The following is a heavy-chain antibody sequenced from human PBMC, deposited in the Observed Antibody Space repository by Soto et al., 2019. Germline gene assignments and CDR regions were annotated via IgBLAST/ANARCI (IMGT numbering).Heavy chain of an antibody. CDR2: VSSDGSP. CDR3: GRGRSWTNTWLDP. V-gene: IGHV4-61*03. CDR1: GGSVNSGNYY. J-gene: IGHJ5*02. Sequence: QVQLQESGPGLVKPSETLSLTCSVSGGSVNSGNYYWSWIRQPPGEGVEWIAYVSSDGSPNYGPSLKSRLTVSIDTSTSSFSLQVTSVTPAAAAIYSCGRGRSWTNTWLDPWGQGILVTVSS. D-gene: IGHD2-2*01.